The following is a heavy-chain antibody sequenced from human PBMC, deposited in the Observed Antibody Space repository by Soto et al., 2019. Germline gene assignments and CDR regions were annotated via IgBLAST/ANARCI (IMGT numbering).Heavy chain of an antibody. CDR2: INHRGST. Sequence: QVHLQQWGAGLLKPSETLSLTCAVYGGSFSPYYWSWTWIRQPPGKGLEWIGDINHRGSTKYNPSLHSQVTISLDTSKNQFSLNVNSLTAADTAVYYCARGKWGSCWTLGNYFYGLDVWGQGTAVTVSS. J-gene: IGHJ6*02. CDR3: ARGKWGSCWTLGNYFYGLDV. D-gene: IGHD6-19*01. CDR1: GGSFSPYY. V-gene: IGHV4-34*01.